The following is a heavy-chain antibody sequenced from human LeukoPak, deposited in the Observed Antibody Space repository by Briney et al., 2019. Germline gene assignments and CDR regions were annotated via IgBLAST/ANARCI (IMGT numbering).Heavy chain of an antibody. Sequence: SVKVSCKASGGTFSSYAISWVRQAPGQGLEWMGGIIPIFGTANYAQRFQGRVTITTDESTSTAYMELSSLRSEDTAVYYCASPLEEYQLLYFFGNWGQGTLVTVSS. D-gene: IGHD2-2*02. CDR1: GGTFSSYA. J-gene: IGHJ4*02. CDR3: ASPLEEYQLLYFFGN. CDR2: IIPIFGTA. V-gene: IGHV1-69*05.